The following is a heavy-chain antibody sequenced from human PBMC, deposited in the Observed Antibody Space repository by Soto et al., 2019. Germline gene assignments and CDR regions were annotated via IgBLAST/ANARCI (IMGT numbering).Heavy chain of an antibody. D-gene: IGHD2-8*01. CDR1: GNTFTSYD. CDR3: TRSIVRMVPGQGPRAHLDP. CDR2: INPASGTI. V-gene: IGHV1-8*01. J-gene: IGHJ5*02. Sequence: QVQLEQSGAEVRKPGASVKVSCKVSGNTFTSYDINWVRQPSGHGLEWMGWINPASGTIGYAPQFQGRFTLTTNTSTTTAFMELSSLRSDDTAVYYCTRSIVRMVPGQGPRAHLDPWGQGTLVTVSS.